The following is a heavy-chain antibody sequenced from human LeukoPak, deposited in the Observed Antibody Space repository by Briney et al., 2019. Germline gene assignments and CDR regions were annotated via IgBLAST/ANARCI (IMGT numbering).Heavy chain of an antibody. CDR1: GFTFTSYG. D-gene: IGHD4-17*01. Sequence: GASVKVSCKASGFTFTSYGITWVRQAPGQGLEWMGWIITYNGNTHYAQKLQGRVTLTTDTSTNTAYMELRGLRSDDTAVYYCAKTTVTSEDYYYYYMDFWGKGTTVTVSS. CDR3: AKTTVTSEDYYYYYMDF. V-gene: IGHV1-18*01. CDR2: IITYNGNT. J-gene: IGHJ6*03.